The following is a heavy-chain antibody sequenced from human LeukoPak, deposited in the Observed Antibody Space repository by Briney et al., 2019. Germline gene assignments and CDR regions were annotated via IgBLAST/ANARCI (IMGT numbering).Heavy chain of an antibody. J-gene: IGHJ4*02. D-gene: IGHD3-10*01. Sequence: GGSLRLSCVASGFIFSHHGMNWVRQAPGKGLEWVSGLTCRSSTYYADAVKGRFTISRDNSKNTMYLQMDSLRVEDTAVYYCAKDGEWGQFDNWGQGTLVTVSS. V-gene: IGHV3-23*01. CDR1: GFIFSHHG. CDR2: LTCRSST. CDR3: AKDGEWGQFDN.